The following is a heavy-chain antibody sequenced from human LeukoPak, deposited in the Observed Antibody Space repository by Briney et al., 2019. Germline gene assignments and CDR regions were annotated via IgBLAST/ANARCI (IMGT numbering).Heavy chain of an antibody. CDR2: INPNSGGT. CDR3: ARDRPLDADDYYGFYYFDY. J-gene: IGHJ4*02. D-gene: IGHD3-10*01. CDR1: GHKFIAYY. V-gene: IGHV1-2*02. Sequence: ASVKVSCKASGHKFIAYYMHWVRQAPGQGLEWMGWINPNSGGTNHAQKFQGRVTMTRDTSISTAYMELSRLRSDDTAVYYCARDRPLDADDYYGFYYFDYWGQGTLVTVSS.